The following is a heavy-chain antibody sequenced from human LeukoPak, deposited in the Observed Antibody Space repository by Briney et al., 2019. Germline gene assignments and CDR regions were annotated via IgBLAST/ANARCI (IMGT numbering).Heavy chain of an antibody. CDR3: ARHKDNSGTYQIWFDP. V-gene: IGHV4-59*08. CDR1: GGSISSYY. Sequence: SETLSLTCTGSGGSISSYYWSWIRQPPGKGLEWIGYIYYSGSTNYNPSLKSRVTISVDTSKNQFSLKLSSVTAADTAVYYCARHKDNSGTYQIWFDPWGQGTLVTVSS. J-gene: IGHJ5*02. D-gene: IGHD3-10*01. CDR2: IYYSGST.